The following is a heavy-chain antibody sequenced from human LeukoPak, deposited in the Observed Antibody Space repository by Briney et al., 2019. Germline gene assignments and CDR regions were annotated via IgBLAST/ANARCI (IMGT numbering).Heavy chain of an antibody. D-gene: IGHD3-10*01. CDR3: TLIQGWGSGTYYRDF. CDR1: GFSISNDW. CDR2: VKSRSAGETT. J-gene: IGHJ4*02. V-gene: IGHV3-15*01. Sequence: GGSLRLSCAASGFSISNDWMSWVRQAPGKGLEWVARVKSRSAGETTDYSAPVECRFTISRDESKTTLYLQMNSLKTEDTAVYYCTLIQGWGSGTYYRDFWGQGTLVTVSS.